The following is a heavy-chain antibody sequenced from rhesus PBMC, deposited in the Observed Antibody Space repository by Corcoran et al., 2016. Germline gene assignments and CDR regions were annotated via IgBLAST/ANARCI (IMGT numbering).Heavy chain of an antibody. J-gene: IGHJ3*01. V-gene: IGHV4-122*02. D-gene: IGHD2-33*01. CDR1: GGSISRSYYY. CDR3: ARHEWPDDAFDF. CDR2: ISYSGST. Sequence: QVQLQESGPGLVKPSETLSLTCAVSGGSISRSYYYWRWIRPAPGKGLEWIGYISYSGSTSYNPSLKSRVTISRDTSKNQFSLKLSSVTAADTAVYYCARHEWPDDAFDFWGQGLRVTVSS.